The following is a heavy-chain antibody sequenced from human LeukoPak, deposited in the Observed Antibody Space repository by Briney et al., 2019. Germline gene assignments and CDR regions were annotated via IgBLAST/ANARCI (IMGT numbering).Heavy chain of an antibody. V-gene: IGHV1-2*02. D-gene: IGHD5-18*01. CDR3: ARDVDTAMPKDY. J-gene: IGHJ4*02. Sequence: ASVKVSCKASGYTFTGYYMHWVRQAPGQGLEWMGWIDPNSGGTNYAQKFQGRVTMTRDTSISTAYMELSRLRSDDTAVYYCARDVDTAMPKDYWGQGTLVTVSS. CDR1: GYTFTGYY. CDR2: IDPNSGGT.